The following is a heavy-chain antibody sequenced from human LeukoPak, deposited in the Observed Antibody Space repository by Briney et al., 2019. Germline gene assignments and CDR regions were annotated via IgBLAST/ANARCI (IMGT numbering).Heavy chain of an antibody. V-gene: IGHV3-23*01. J-gene: IGHJ3*02. Sequence: GGSLRPSFAASGFTSRNYAMSWGRQAPGKGLEWVSAIGGSRGNTYYADSVRGRFTISRDNSKNTLYLQINSLGAEDTAVYYCAKYRDDYDDPTAVDIWGQGTMVTVSS. CDR2: IGGSRGNT. D-gene: IGHD4-17*01. CDR3: AKYRDDYDDPTAVDI. CDR1: GFTSRNYA.